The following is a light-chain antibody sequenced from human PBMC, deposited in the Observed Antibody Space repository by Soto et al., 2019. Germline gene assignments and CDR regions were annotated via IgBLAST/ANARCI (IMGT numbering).Light chain of an antibody. Sequence: LTQPHSVSESPGKTVTISCTRSSGSIASNYVQWYQQHPGKAPKLMIYEVNKRPSGVPDRFSGSKSGNTASLTVSGLQAEDEADYYCSSYAGSSNVFGTGTKVTVL. CDR1: SSGSIASNY. CDR3: SSYAGSSNV. V-gene: IGLV2-8*01. J-gene: IGLJ1*01. CDR2: EVN.